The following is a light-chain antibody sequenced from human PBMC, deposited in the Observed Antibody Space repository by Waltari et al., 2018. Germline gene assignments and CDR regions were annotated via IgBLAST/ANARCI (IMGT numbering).Light chain of an antibody. V-gene: IGKV1-5*03. CDR1: QSISSW. J-gene: IGKJ4*01. CDR2: KAS. CDR3: QQSYITPRT. Sequence: DIQMTQSPSTLSASVGDRVTITCRASQSISSWLAWYQQKPGKAPKLLIYKASSLESGVPSRFSGSGSGTEFTLTISSLQPEDFATYFCQQSYITPRTFGGGTRLEIK.